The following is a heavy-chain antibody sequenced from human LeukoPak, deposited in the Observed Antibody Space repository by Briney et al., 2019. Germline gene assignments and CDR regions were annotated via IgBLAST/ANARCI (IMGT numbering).Heavy chain of an antibody. CDR2: IDWNDDK. D-gene: IGHD3-10*01. V-gene: IGHV2-70*01. Sequence: SGPALVRPTPTLTLTCTFSGFSLSTSGMCVSWIRQPPVKALEWLALIDWNDDKYYSTSLKTRLTISKDTSKNQVVLTMTNMDPVDTATYYCARTLRDYGSGTYGVSFFFDYWGQGTLVAVSS. CDR1: GFSLSTSGMC. CDR3: ARTLRDYGSGTYGVSFFFDY. J-gene: IGHJ4*02.